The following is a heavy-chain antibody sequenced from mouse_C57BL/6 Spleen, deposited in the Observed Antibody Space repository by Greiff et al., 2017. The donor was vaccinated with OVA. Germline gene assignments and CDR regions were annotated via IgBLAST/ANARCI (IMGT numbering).Heavy chain of an antibody. D-gene: IGHD2-4*01. CDR1: GFSLTSYG. CDR2: IWRGGST. Sequence: VQLQQSGPGLVQPSQSLSITCTVSGFSLTSYGVHWVRQSPGKGLEWLGVIWRGGSTDYNAAFISRLSISKVNSKRQVFFRMNSLQADDTAIYYCARGDDYADDWGKGTSVTVSS. V-gene: IGHV2-2*01. CDR3: ARGDDYADD. J-gene: IGHJ4*01.